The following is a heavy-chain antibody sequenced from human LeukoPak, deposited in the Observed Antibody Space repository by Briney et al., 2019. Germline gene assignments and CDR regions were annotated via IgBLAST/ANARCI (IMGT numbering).Heavy chain of an antibody. D-gene: IGHD6-13*01. V-gene: IGHV3-48*01. Sequence: GGSLRLSCAASGFTFSSYAMSWVRQAPGKGLEWVSYINSSSSTIYYADSVKGRFTISRDNAKNSLYLQMNSLRAEDTAVYYCARRGYSSSWYVDYWGQGTLVTVSS. CDR3: ARRGYSSSWYVDY. CDR1: GFTFSSYA. CDR2: INSSSSTI. J-gene: IGHJ4*02.